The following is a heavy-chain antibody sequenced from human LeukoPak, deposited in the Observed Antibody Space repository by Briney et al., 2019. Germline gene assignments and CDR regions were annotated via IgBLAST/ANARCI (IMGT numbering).Heavy chain of an antibody. V-gene: IGHV3-23*01. CDR1: GLTFSSYA. J-gene: IGHJ4*02. Sequence: PGGSLRLSCAVSGLTFSSYAMSWVRQAPGRGPEWVSTIGGSGDRTYYADSVKGRFTISRDNSKNTLYLQMNSLRAEDTALYYCAKDPVVYHGGSGWHYLDYWGQGTLVTVSS. CDR2: IGGSGDRT. D-gene: IGHD6-19*01. CDR3: AKDPVVYHGGSGWHYLDY.